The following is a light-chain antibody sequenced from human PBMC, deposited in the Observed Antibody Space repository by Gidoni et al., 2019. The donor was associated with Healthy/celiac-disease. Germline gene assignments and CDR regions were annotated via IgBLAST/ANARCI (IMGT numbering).Light chain of an antibody. CDR1: SSTIGSNY. Sequence: QSVLPQPPSASGPPGQRFTISCSGSSSTIGSNYVYWYQQPPGTAPKLLIYRNNQRPSGVPDRFSGAKSGTSASLAIRGLRSEDEADYYCAAWDDSLSGYVVFGGGTKLTVL. V-gene: IGLV1-47*01. CDR3: AAWDDSLSGYVV. J-gene: IGLJ2*01. CDR2: RNN.